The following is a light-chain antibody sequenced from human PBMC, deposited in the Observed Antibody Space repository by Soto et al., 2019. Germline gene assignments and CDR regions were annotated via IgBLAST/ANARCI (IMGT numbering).Light chain of an antibody. V-gene: IGKV3-20*01. CDR3: QQYGSTPLT. Sequence: EIVLKQSPDPLSLSPGERATLSCRASQSVKNNYLAWYQQKPSQPPRFLIYDASSRATGIPDRVSGSGSGADFTLTMSRLEPEDFAVYYCQQYGSTPLTVGGGTKVDIK. J-gene: IGKJ4*01. CDR2: DAS. CDR1: QSVKNNY.